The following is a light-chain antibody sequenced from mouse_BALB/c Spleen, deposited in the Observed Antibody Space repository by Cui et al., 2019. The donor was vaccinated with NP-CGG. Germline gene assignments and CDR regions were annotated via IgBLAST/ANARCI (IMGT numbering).Light chain of an antibody. Sequence: QAVVIQASASTTSPGETVTLTCRSSTGAVTTSNYANWVQEKPDHLFTGLIGGTNNRAPGVPARFSGSLIGDKTALTITGAQTEDEAIYFCALWYSNHWVFGGGTKLTVL. CDR3: ALWYSNHWV. CDR1: TGAVTTSNY. CDR2: GTN. V-gene: IGLV1*01. J-gene: IGLJ1*01.